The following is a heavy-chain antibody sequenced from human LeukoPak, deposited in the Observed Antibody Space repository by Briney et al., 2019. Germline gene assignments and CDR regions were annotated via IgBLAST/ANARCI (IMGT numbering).Heavy chain of an antibody. Sequence: GGSLRLSCAASGFTFSSYWMHWVRQAPGKGLVWVSRINTDGSSTSYADSVKGRFTISRDNAKNTLYLQMNSLRAEDTAVYYCARDRDYYDVSGHYNDAFDIWSQGTMVTVSS. CDR3: ARDRDYYDVSGHYNDAFDI. D-gene: IGHD3-22*01. J-gene: IGHJ3*02. CDR1: GFTFSSYW. V-gene: IGHV3-74*01. CDR2: INTDGSST.